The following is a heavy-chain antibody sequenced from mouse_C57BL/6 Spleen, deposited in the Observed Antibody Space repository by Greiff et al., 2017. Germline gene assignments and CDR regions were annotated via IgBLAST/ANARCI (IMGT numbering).Heavy chain of an antibody. CDR1: GYTFTDYY. CDR2: INPYNGGT. CDR3: ASSNWERSAWFAY. Sequence: EVKLQESGPVLVKPGASVKMSCKASGYTFTDYYMNWVKQSHGKSLEWIGVINPYNGGTSYNQKFKGKATLTVDKSSSTAYMELNSLTSEDSAVYYCASSNWERSAWFAYWGQGTLVTVSA. D-gene: IGHD4-1*01. J-gene: IGHJ3*01. V-gene: IGHV1-19*01.